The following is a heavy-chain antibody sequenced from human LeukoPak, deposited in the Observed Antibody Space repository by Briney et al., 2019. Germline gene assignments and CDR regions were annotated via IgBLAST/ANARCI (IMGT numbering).Heavy chain of an antibody. V-gene: IGHV3-23*01. J-gene: IGHJ4*02. CDR2: ISGSGGST. CDR1: GFTFSSYA. CDR3: AKGRGSVVPARPDY. Sequence: GGSLRLSCAASGFTFSSYAMSWVRRAPGKGLEWVSAISGSGGSTYYADSVKGRFTISRDNSKNTLYLQMNSLRAEDTAVYYCAKGRGSVVPARPDYWGQGTLVTVSS. D-gene: IGHD2-2*01.